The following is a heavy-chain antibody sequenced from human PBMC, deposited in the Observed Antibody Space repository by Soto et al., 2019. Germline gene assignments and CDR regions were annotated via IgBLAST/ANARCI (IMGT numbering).Heavy chain of an antibody. J-gene: IGHJ4*02. CDR2: MNPNSGNT. D-gene: IGHD6-6*01. Sequence: ASVKVSCKASGYTFTSYDINWVRQATGQGLEWMGWMNPNSGNTGYAQKFQGRVTMTRNTSISTAYMELSSLRSKDTAVYYCASGGYSSSSGRPFGYWGRRTLVTVSS. CDR1: GYTFTSYD. CDR3: ASGGYSSSSGRPFGY. V-gene: IGHV1-8*01.